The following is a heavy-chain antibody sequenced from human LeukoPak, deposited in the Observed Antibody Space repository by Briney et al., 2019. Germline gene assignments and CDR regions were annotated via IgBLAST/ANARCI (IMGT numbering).Heavy chain of an antibody. Sequence: GGSLRLSCAASGFIFSSYAMSWVRQAPGKGLEWVSTISGSGGSTYYADSVKGRFTISRDNSKNTLYLQMNSLRAEDTAVYYCAKVDRDYAGNSLYYYYGMDVWGQGTTVTVSS. V-gene: IGHV3-23*01. J-gene: IGHJ6*02. CDR1: GFIFSSYA. CDR2: ISGSGGST. CDR3: AKVDRDYAGNSLYYYYGMDV. D-gene: IGHD4-23*01.